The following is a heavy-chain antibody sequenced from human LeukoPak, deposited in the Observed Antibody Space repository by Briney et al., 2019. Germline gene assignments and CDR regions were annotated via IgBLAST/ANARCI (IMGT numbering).Heavy chain of an antibody. D-gene: IGHD1-1*01. J-gene: IGHJ3*02. Sequence: GGSLRLSCAASGITFSSYAMRWVRQAPGKRLEWVAVISYDGSDKYYADSVKGRFTISRDNAKNSLYLQMNSLRAEDTAVYYCARVRNAFDIWGQGTMVTVSS. V-gene: IGHV3-30-3*01. CDR3: ARVRNAFDI. CDR2: ISYDGSDK. CDR1: GITFSSYA.